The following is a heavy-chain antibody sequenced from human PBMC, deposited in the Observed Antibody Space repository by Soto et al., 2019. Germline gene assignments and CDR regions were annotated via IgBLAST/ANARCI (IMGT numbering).Heavy chain of an antibody. D-gene: IGHD1-26*01. J-gene: IGHJ6*02. Sequence: SETLSLTCTVSNGSISNYYWTWIRQPPGKGLEWIGYIYYSGTTNYNTFLKSRITISLDTSKNQFSLKLTSVTAADTAVYYCARASLATIAIDVRGQRTTVTVSS. V-gene: IGHV4-59*01. CDR1: NGSISNYY. CDR2: IYYSGTT. CDR3: ARASLATIAIDV.